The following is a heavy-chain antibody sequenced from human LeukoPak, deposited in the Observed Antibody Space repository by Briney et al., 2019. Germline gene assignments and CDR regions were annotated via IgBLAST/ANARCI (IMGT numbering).Heavy chain of an antibody. J-gene: IGHJ4*02. V-gene: IGHV3-21*01. CDR2: ISSSSYI. CDR1: GFTFSSYT. D-gene: IGHD2-15*01. Sequence: PGGSLRLSCAASGFTFSSYTMNWVRQAPGKGLEWVSTISSSSYIYYADSVKGRFTISRDNAKNSLYLQMNSLRAEDTAVYYCAREGILGYCSGSSCYSDYWGQGTLVTVSS. CDR3: AREGILGYCSGSSCYSDY.